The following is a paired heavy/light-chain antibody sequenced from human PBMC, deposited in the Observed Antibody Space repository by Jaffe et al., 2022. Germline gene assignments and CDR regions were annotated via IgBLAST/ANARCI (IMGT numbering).Heavy chain of an antibody. CDR2: IYWDDDK. D-gene: IGHD3-3*01. CDR3: AHRFDDLIFDH. Sequence: QITLKESGPTVIKPTQTLTLTCTFSGFSLSTSGVGVAWLRQPPGKALEWLSLIYWDDDKLYSPSLKSRLTITKGTSKDQVVLTMTNMDPVDTATYYCAHRFDDLIFDHWGQGTLVTVSS. CDR1: GFSLSTSGVG. V-gene: IGHV2-5*02. J-gene: IGHJ4*02.
Light chain of an antibody. V-gene: IGKV3-11*01. Sequence: DIVLTQSPATLSLSPGERATLSCRASQSIGTYLAWYQHKPGQAPRLLVYDATKRAPGLPARFSGSGSGTDFTLTISSLQPEDFAVYYCQQRSSWTTFGQGTKLEIK. CDR3: QQRSSWTT. CDR2: DAT. J-gene: IGKJ2*01. CDR1: QSIGTY.